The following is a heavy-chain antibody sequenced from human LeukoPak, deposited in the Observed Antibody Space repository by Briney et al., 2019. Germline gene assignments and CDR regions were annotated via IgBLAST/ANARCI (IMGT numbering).Heavy chain of an antibody. CDR2: IYHSGST. V-gene: IGHV4-30-2*01. J-gene: IGHJ4*02. CDR1: GGSISSGGYS. CDR3: ARVQYYFDY. Sequence: SQTLSLTCAVSGGSISSGGYSWSWIRQPPGKGLEWIGYIYHSGSTYYNPSLKSRVTISVDRSKNQFSLKLSSVTAADTAVYYCARVQYYFDYWGQGTLVTVSS.